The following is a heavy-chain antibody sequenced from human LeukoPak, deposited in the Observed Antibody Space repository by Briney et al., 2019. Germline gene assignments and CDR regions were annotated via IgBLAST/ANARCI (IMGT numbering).Heavy chain of an antibody. J-gene: IGHJ2*01. D-gene: IGHD2-2*03. CDR3: ARFGYSYWYFDL. Sequence: GGSLRLSCAASGFTFSSYSMNWVRQAPGKGLEWVSSISSSSSYIYYADSVKGRFTISRDNAKNSLYLQMNSLRAEDMAVYYCARFGYSYWYFDLWGRGTLVTVSS. CDR1: GFTFSSYS. CDR2: ISSSSSYI. V-gene: IGHV3-21*01.